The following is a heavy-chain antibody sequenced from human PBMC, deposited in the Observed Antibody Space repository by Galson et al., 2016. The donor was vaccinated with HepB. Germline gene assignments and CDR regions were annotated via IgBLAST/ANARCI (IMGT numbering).Heavy chain of an antibody. V-gene: IGHV6-1*01. J-gene: IGHJ3*01. CDR3: ARGIWNSFDV. CDR2: TYK. D-gene: IGHD2-15*01. Sequence: CAISGDSVSSNSVAWNWIRQSPSRSLEWLGRTYKNYATSVKSRITINSDTSKNQISLHLNSVTPDDTAVYYCARGIWNSFDVWGQGTVVTVSS. CDR1: GDSVSSNSVA.